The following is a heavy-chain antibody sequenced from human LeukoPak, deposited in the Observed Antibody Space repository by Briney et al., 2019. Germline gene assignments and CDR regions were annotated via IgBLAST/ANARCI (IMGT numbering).Heavy chain of an antibody. Sequence: ASVKVSCKASGYTFTGYYMHWVRQAPGQGLEWMGWINPNSGGTNYAQTFQGRVTMTRDTSISTAYMELSRLRSDDTAVYYCARVTRYVGVGYYGVEVWGQGTTVTVSS. J-gene: IGHJ6*02. D-gene: IGHD3-3*01. CDR2: INPNSGGT. V-gene: IGHV1-2*02. CDR1: GYTFTGYY. CDR3: ARVTRYVGVGYYGVEV.